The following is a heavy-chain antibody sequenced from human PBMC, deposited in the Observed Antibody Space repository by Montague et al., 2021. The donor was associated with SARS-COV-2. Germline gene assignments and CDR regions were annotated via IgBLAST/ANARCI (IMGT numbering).Heavy chain of an antibody. CDR2: LYTSGST. CDR3: ARDGDDCSFAYYLEVDV. D-gene: IGHD2-21*01. J-gene: IGHJ6*02. CDR1: GASVRTYY. Sequence: SETLSLTCTVSGASVRTYYWSWIRQSPGKKLGWMGRLYTSGSTYYNPSFKSRVTMSLDTSKNLFSLNLSSMTAADTAVYYCARDGDDCSFAYYLEVDVWGQGIAVTVSS. V-gene: IGHV4-4*07.